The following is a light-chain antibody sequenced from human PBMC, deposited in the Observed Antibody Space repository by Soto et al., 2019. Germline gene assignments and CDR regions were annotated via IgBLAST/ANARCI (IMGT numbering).Light chain of an antibody. V-gene: IGKV1-5*03. J-gene: IGKJ4*01. CDR2: ETS. Sequence: IQMTQSPSTLSASLGDRVTITCRASQSISGWLAWYQQKPGKAPKLLIYETSNLQSGVPSRFSGIGSATDFTLTISGLQPDDFATYYCQQYSAYPLTFGGGTKVEI. CDR3: QQYSAYPLT. CDR1: QSISGW.